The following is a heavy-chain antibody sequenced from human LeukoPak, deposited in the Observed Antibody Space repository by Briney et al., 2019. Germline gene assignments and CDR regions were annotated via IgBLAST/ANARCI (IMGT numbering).Heavy chain of an antibody. J-gene: IGHJ4*02. Sequence: GASVKVSCKASGYTFTSYDINWVRQATGQGLEWMGWMNPNSGNTGYAQKFQGRVTITRNTSISTAYMEQSSLRSEDTAVYYCARESNYYDSSGYLGSTHFDYWGQGTLVTVSS. CDR1: GYTFTSYD. CDR3: ARESNYYDSSGYLGSTHFDY. V-gene: IGHV1-8*03. CDR2: MNPNSGNT. D-gene: IGHD3-22*01.